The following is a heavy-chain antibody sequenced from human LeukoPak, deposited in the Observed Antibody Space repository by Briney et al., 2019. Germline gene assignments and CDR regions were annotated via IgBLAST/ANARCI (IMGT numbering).Heavy chain of an antibody. CDR1: GYTLTELS. CDR3: ATRVNTMVRSNWFDP. V-gene: IGHV1-24*01. Sequence: ASVKASCKASGYTLTELSMHWVRQAPGKGLEWMGGFDPEDGETIYAQKFQGRVTMTEDTSTDTAYMELSSLRSEDTAVYYCATRVNTMVRSNWFDPWGQGTLVTVSS. J-gene: IGHJ5*02. D-gene: IGHD3-10*01. CDR2: FDPEDGET.